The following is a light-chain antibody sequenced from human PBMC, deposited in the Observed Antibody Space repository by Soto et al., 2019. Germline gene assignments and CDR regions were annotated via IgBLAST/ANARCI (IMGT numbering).Light chain of an antibody. CDR1: QSISSW. CDR2: KAS. V-gene: IGKV1-5*03. Sequence: DIQMTQSPSTLSASVGDRVTITCRASQSISSWLALYQQKPGKAPKVLIYKASTLESGVPSRFSGSGSGTEFTLPITILQPAAFATYYYQQYNSYSYTFGQGTNLEIK. CDR3: QQYNSYSYT. J-gene: IGKJ2*01.